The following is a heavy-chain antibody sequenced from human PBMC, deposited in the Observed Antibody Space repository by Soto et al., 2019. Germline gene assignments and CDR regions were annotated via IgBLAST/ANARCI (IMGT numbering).Heavy chain of an antibody. CDR1: GFICSTYA. D-gene: IGHD4-4*01. V-gene: IGHV3-23*01. Sequence: PGGSLRLSCATSGFICSTYALSWVRQAPGKGLEWVSVVSGSGRRTYYADSVEGRFTISRDNSKNTLFLQMNSLRAEDTAMYYCARDFEYINSRAHAPWYFDLWGRGTLVTVS. CDR2: VSGSGRRT. CDR3: ARDFEYINSRAHAPWYFDL. J-gene: IGHJ2*01.